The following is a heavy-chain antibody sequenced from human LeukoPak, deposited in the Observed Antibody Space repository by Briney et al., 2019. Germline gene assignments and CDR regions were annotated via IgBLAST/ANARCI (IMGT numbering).Heavy chain of an antibody. D-gene: IGHD2-2*02. V-gene: IGHV3-23*01. J-gene: IGHJ4*02. CDR1: GFTFSSYA. CDR2: ISGSGGST. Sequence: GGSLRLSCAASGFTFSSYAMSWVRQAPGKGLEWVSAISGSGGSTYYADSVKGRFTISRDNSKNTLYLQMNSLRAEDTAVYYWAKEAGCSSTSCYMDAGTPFDYWGQGTLVTITS. CDR3: AKEAGCSSTSCYMDAGTPFDY.